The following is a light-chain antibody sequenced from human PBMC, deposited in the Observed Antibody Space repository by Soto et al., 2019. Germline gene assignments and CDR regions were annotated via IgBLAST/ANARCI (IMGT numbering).Light chain of an antibody. CDR2: AAS. CDR3: QKYNSAPLT. V-gene: IGKV1-27*01. Sequence: DIQMTQSPSSLSASVGDRVTITCRASQGINNYLAWYQQKPGKVPKLLIYAASTLQSGVPSRLRGSGSGTEFTFTISSLQAEDVASYYCQKYNSAPLTFDGGNKVEIK. J-gene: IGKJ4*02. CDR1: QGINNY.